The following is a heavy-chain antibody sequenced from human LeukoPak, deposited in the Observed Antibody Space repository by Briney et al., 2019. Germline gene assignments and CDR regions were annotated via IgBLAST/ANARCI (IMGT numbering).Heavy chain of an antibody. CDR3: AKDGFLLWRGAFDI. J-gene: IGHJ3*02. CDR2: ISGSGGST. V-gene: IGHV3-23*01. D-gene: IGHD2-21*01. Sequence: GGSLRLSCAASGFTFSSYAMSWVRQAPGKGLEWVSAISGSGGSTYYTDSVKGRFTISRDNPKNTLWLQMNSLRAEDTAVYYCAKDGFLLWRGAFDIWGQGTMVTVSS. CDR1: GFTFSSYA.